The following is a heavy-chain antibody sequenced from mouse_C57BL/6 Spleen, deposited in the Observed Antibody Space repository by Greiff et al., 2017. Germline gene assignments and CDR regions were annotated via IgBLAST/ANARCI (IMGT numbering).Heavy chain of an antibody. J-gene: IGHJ4*01. CDR1: GFSLTSYG. Sequence: QVQLQQSGPGLVQPSQSLSITCTVSGFSLTSYGVHWVRQSPGKGLEWLGVIWSGGSTDYNAAFISRLSISKDNSKSQVFFKMNSLQADDTAIYYCARRPDYYGSSFYYYAMDYWGQGTSVTVSS. V-gene: IGHV2-2*01. D-gene: IGHD1-1*01. CDR3: ARRPDYYGSSFYYYAMDY. CDR2: IWSGGST.